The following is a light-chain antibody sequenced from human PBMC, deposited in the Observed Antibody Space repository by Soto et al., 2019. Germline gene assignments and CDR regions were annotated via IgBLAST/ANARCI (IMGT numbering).Light chain of an antibody. CDR2: DVS. CDR1: SSDVGGYNY. J-gene: IGLJ1*01. CDR3: SSYTTTTTSCV. Sequence: QSALTQPASVSGSPGQSITISCTGTSSDVGGYNYVSWYQQYPDKAPTLIIYDVSNRPSGVSTRFSGSKSGNRASLTISGLQAEDEADYYCSSYTTTTTSCVFGTGTKVTVL. V-gene: IGLV2-14*01.